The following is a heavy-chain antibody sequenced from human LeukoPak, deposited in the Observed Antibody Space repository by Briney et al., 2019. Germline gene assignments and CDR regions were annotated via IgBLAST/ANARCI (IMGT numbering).Heavy chain of an antibody. Sequence: GGSLRLSCAASGFTFSTFVMMWVPPAPGKGLEWVSGISGGGGTTYYTDSVKSRFTISVDKSKNTLYLQMSTLTAEDTAVYYCAKERSIGSSPAYLQHWGQGALVTVSS. CDR3: AKERSIGSSPAYLQH. CDR1: GFTFSTFV. J-gene: IGHJ1*01. V-gene: IGHV3-23*01. D-gene: IGHD6-13*01. CDR2: ISGGGGTT.